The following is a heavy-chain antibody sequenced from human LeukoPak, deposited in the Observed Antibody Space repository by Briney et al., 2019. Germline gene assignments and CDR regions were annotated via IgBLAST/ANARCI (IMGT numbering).Heavy chain of an antibody. CDR1: GFTFSSYS. CDR2: ISSSSSYI. J-gene: IGHJ3*02. D-gene: IGHD2-15*01. Sequence: SGGSLRLSCAASGFTFSSYSMNWVRQAPGKGLEWVSSISSSSSYIYYADSVKGRFTISRDNAKNSLYLQMNSLRAEDTAVYYCARAAGGGAFDIWGQGTMVTVSS. CDR3: ARAAGGGAFDI. V-gene: IGHV3-21*01.